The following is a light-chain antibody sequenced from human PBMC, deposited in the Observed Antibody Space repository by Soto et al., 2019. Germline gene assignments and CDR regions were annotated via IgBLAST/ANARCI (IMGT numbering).Light chain of an antibody. Sequence: EIVLTQSPGTLFLSPGERATLSCRASQSVSSSYLAWYQQKPGQAPRLLIYGASSSATSIPDRFSGSGSGTDFTLTISRLEPEDFAVYYCQQYGSPWTFGQGTKVEIK. J-gene: IGKJ1*01. CDR3: QQYGSPWT. CDR1: QSVSSSY. V-gene: IGKV3-20*01. CDR2: GAS.